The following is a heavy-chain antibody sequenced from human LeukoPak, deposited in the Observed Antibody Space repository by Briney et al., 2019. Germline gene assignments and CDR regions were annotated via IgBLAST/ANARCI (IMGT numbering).Heavy chain of an antibody. J-gene: IGHJ4*02. Sequence: ASVKVSCKASGYTFTSYYMHWVRQAPGQGLEWMGWINPNSGGTNYAQKFQGRVTMTRDTSISTAYMELSRLRSDDTAVYYCARGSGSYYDYFDYWGQGTLVTVSS. D-gene: IGHD3-10*01. CDR3: ARGSGSYYDYFDY. CDR2: INPNSGGT. CDR1: GYTFTSYY. V-gene: IGHV1-2*02.